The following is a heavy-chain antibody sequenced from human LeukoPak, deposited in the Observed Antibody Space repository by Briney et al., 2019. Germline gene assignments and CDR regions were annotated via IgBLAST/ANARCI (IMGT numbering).Heavy chain of an antibody. Sequence: GGSLRLSCAASGFTFDDYAMHWVRQAPGKGLEWVSGISWNSGSIGYVDSVKGRFTISRDNAKNSLYLQMNSLRAEDMALYYCAKDTQYYGSGPFDYWGQGTLVTVSS. V-gene: IGHV3-9*03. D-gene: IGHD3-10*01. CDR3: AKDTQYYGSGPFDY. CDR2: ISWNSGSI. J-gene: IGHJ4*02. CDR1: GFTFDDYA.